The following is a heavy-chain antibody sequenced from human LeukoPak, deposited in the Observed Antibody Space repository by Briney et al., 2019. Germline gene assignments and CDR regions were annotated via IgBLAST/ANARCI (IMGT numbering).Heavy chain of an antibody. CDR3: ARDRRLRDFDY. J-gene: IGHJ4*02. D-gene: IGHD5-18*01. CDR1: GVTFSSYS. Sequence: GGSLRLSCAASGVTFSSYSMNWVRQAPGKGLEWVSSISSSSSYIYYADSVKGRFTISRDNAKNSLYLQMNSLRAEDTAVYYCARDRRLRDFDYWGQGTLVTVSS. V-gene: IGHV3-21*01. CDR2: ISSSSSYI.